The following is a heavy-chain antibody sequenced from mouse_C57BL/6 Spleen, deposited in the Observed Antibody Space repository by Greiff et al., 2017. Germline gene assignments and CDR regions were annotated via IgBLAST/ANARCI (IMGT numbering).Heavy chain of an antibody. V-gene: IGHV10-1*01. J-gene: IGHJ3*01. CDR2: IRSKSNNYAT. CDR1: GFSFNTYA. CDR3: VREYYDYGGFAY. D-gene: IGHD2-4*01. Sequence: EVQGVESGGGLVQPKGSLKLSCAASGFSFNTYAMNWVRQAPGKGLEWVARIRSKSNNYATYYADSVKDRFTISRDDSESMLYLQMNNLKTEDTAMYYCVREYYDYGGFAYWGQGTLVTVSA.